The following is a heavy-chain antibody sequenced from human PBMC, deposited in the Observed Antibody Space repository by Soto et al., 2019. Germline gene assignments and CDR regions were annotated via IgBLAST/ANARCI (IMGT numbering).Heavy chain of an antibody. D-gene: IGHD3-10*01. J-gene: IGHJ3*02. CDR2: ISGSGGST. CDR1: GFTFSSYA. Sequence: GGSLSLSSAACGFTFSSYAMSWVRQAPGKGLEWVSAISGSGGSTYYADSVKGRFTISRDNSKNTLYLQMNSLRAEDTAVYYCAKPLYGSAYNAFDIWGQGTMVTVSS. V-gene: IGHV3-23*01. CDR3: AKPLYGSAYNAFDI.